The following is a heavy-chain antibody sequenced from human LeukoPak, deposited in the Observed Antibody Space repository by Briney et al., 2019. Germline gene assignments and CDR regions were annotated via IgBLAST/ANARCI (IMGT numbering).Heavy chain of an antibody. Sequence: PGGSLRLSCAASGFTFSSYGMHWVRQAPGKGLEWVAFIRYDGSNKYCADSVKGRFTISRDNSKNTLYLQMNSLRAEDTAVYYCAKDGSGSYRARGFDPWGQGTLVTVSS. D-gene: IGHD3-10*01. CDR2: IRYDGSNK. J-gene: IGHJ5*02. V-gene: IGHV3-30*02. CDR3: AKDGSGSYRARGFDP. CDR1: GFTFSSYG.